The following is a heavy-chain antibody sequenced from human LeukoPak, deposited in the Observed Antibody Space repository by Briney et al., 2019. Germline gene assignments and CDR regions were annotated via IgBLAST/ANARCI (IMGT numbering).Heavy chain of an antibody. J-gene: IGHJ4*02. CDR1: GGSLSGYY. CDR3: VREGSGNYPFDY. V-gene: IGHV4-59*01. D-gene: IGHD4-23*01. CDR2: IYYSGNT. Sequence: SETLSLTCTVSGGSLSGYYWNWIRQPPGKGLEWIGSIYYSGNTNYNPSLKSRVTISVDTSKSQFSLDLSSVTAADTAVYYCVREGSGNYPFDYWGQGALVTVSS.